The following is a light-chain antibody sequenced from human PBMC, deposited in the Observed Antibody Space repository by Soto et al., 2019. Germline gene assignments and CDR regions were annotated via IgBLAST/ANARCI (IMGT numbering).Light chain of an antibody. Sequence: EIVLTQSPATLSSFPGDRVTLSCRASQYINTRLAWYQHRPGQAPRLLIYQTSTRATGIPARFSGSGSGTEFTLTISSLQSEDFAVYYCQQYSSWSPITFAQGTRLEIK. CDR2: QTS. CDR1: QYINTR. CDR3: QQYSSWSPIT. J-gene: IGKJ5*01. V-gene: IGKV3-15*01.